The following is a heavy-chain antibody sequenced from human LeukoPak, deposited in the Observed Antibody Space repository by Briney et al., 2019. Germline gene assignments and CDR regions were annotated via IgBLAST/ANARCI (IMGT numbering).Heavy chain of an antibody. V-gene: IGHV4-4*07. CDR3: VRGNIAAAGSAFDY. D-gene: IGHD6-13*01. J-gene: IGHJ4*02. Sequence: SETLSLTCTVSGGSIRSYYWSWIRQPAGKGLDWIGRIYTSGRTNYNPSLKSRVTMSVDTSKNQFSLKLSSVTAPDTAVYYCVRGNIAAAGSAFDYWGEGTLVTVSS. CDR1: GGSIRSYY. CDR2: IYTSGRT.